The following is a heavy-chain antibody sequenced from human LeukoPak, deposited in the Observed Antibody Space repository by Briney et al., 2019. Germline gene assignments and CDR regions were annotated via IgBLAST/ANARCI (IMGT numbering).Heavy chain of an antibody. CDR2: IYTGGST. J-gene: IGHJ6*03. Sequence: SETLSLTCTVSGASISSYYWSWIRQPPGKGLEWIGYIYTGGSTNYSPSLKSRVNISVDTSKNQFSLKLSSVTAADTAVYYCARGLTIFGVTGIHDYYYMDVWGKGTTVTVSS. CDR1: GASISSYY. V-gene: IGHV4-4*09. D-gene: IGHD3-3*01. CDR3: ARGLTIFGVTGIHDYYYMDV.